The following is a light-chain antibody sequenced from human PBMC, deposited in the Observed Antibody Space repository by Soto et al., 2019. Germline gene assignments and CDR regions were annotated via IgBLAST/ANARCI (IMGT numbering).Light chain of an antibody. V-gene: IGKV3-15*01. J-gene: IGKJ2*01. CDR1: QRVSSN. CDR2: GAS. CDR3: QQYNNWPPYT. Sequence: DIVMTQSPLSLPVTPGEPATLSCRASQRVSSNVAWYQQKPGQAPRLXIYGASTRATGIPARFSGSGSETEFTLTISSLQSEDFAVYYCQQYNNWPPYTFGQGTKVDI.